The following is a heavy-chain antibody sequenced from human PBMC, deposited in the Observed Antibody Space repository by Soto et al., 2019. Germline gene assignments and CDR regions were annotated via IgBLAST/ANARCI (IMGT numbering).Heavy chain of an antibody. V-gene: IGHV4-59*08. CDR1: GGSISSYY. CDR2: IYYSGST. Sequence: QVQLQESGPGLVKPSETLSLTCTVSGGSISSYYWSWIRQPPGKGLEWIGYIYYSGSTNYNPSLKSRVTISVDTSKNQFSLKLSSVTAADTAGYYCARRKLQDDAFDILGQGTMVTVSS. J-gene: IGHJ3*02. D-gene: IGHD1-1*01. CDR3: ARRKLQDDAFDI.